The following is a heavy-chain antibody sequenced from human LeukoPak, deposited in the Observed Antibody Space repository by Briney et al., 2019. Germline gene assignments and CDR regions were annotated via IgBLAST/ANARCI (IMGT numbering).Heavy chain of an antibody. J-gene: IGHJ4*02. CDR2: IYTGGST. D-gene: IGHD6-13*01. V-gene: IGHV4-61*02. CDR1: GGSISSGSYY. Sequence: PSQTLSLTCTVSGGSISSGSYYWSWIRQPAGKGLEWIGRIYTGGSTNYNPSLKSRVTISVDTSKNQFSLKLSSVTAADTAVYYCATEPTKYSSSWYTGSRWGQGTLVTVSS. CDR3: ATEPTKYSSSWYTGSR.